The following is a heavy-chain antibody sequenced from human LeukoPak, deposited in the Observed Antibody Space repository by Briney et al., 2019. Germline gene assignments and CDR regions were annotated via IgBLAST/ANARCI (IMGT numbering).Heavy chain of an antibody. Sequence: GASVKVSCKASGYTFTGYYMHWVRQAPGQGLEWMGWINPNSGGTNYAQKFQGRVTMTRDTSISTAYMELSRLSSVTAADTAVYYCARAHSSDYYDSSGYYRNWGQGTLVTVSS. J-gene: IGHJ4*02. D-gene: IGHD3-22*01. CDR1: GYTFTGYY. V-gene: IGHV1-2*02. CDR2: INPNSGGT. CDR3: ARAHSSDYYDSSGYYRN.